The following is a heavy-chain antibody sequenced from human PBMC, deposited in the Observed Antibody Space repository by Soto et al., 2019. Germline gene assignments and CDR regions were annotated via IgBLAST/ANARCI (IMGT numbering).Heavy chain of an antibody. V-gene: IGHV3-30-3*01. CDR2: ISYDGSNK. CDR1: GFTFSSYA. CDR3: ASTTSFFYGMGV. Sequence: QVQLVESGGGVVQPGRSLRLSCAASGFTFSSYAMHWVRQAPGKGLEWVAVISYDGSNKYYADSVKGRFTISRDNSKNTAYLPMKRLRAGDPAVYYCASTTSFFYGMGVLGQGATVPVS. D-gene: IGHD2-2*01. J-gene: IGHJ6*01.